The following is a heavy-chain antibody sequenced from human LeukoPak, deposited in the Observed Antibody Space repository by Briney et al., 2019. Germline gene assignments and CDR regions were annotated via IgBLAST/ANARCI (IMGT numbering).Heavy chain of an antibody. CDR2: IYTTGTT. CDR1: GGSINSYY. D-gene: IGHD3-10*01. Sequence: SETLSLTCTVPGGSINSYYWGWVRQPAGKGLEWIGRIYTTGTTNYSPSLKSRLTMSLDTSKNQFSLKLRSVTAADTAVYYCGRQGYTASYYFVGYWSQGTLVTVSS. CDR3: GRQGYTASYYFVGY. V-gene: IGHV4-4*07. J-gene: IGHJ4*02.